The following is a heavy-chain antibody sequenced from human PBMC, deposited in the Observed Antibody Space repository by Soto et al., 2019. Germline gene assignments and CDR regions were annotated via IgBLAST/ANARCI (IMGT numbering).Heavy chain of an antibody. D-gene: IGHD1-26*01. J-gene: IGHJ4*02. CDR2: ISSNGVST. CDR3: VKDGQGSYY. Sequence: VGSQRLSCSASGFTFSSYAMHWVRQAPGKGLEYVSAISSNGVSTYYADSVKGRFTISSDNSKNTLYLQMGSLRAEDTAVYYCVKDGQGSYYGGQGTLVTVSS. CDR1: GFTFSSYA. V-gene: IGHV3-64D*06.